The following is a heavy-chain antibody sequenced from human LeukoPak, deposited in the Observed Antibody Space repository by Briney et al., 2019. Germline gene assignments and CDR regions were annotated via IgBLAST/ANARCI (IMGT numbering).Heavy chain of an antibody. D-gene: IGHD5-18*01. V-gene: IGHV1-2*02. J-gene: IGHJ4*02. CDR2: SRYNSGGT. CDR1: GYTFSGYY. CDR3: ARSGYIYGLDY. Sequence: ASVKVSCDASGYTFSGYYIHWVRQAPGQGLEWMGWSRYNSGGTNYAQKLQGRVTMTRDTSISTVYMELSRLTSDDAAVYYCARSGYIYGLDYWGQGTLVTVSS.